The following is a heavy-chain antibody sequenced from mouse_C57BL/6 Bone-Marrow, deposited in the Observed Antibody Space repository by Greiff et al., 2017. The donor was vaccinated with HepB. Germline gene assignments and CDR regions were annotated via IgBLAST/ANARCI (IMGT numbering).Heavy chain of an antibody. CDR2: INPYNGGT. V-gene: IGHV1-19*01. CDR1: GYTFTDYY. CDR3: ARRDYSNYEGAWFAY. D-gene: IGHD2-5*01. Sequence: EVQLQQSGPVLVKPGASVKMSCKASGYTFTDYYMNWVKQSHGKSLEWIGVINPYNGGTSYNQKFKGKATLTVDKSSSTAYMELNSLTSEDSAVYYCARRDYSNYEGAWFAYWGQGTLVTVSA. J-gene: IGHJ3*01.